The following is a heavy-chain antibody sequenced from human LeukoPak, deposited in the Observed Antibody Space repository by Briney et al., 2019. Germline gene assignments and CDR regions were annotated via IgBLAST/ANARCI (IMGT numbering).Heavy chain of an antibody. CDR1: GFTFDDYA. J-gene: IGHJ4*02. CDR3: ARDSGRYEEFYFDS. D-gene: IGHD1-26*01. V-gene: IGHV3-9*01. CDR2: ISWNSGSI. Sequence: PGGFLRLSCAASGFTFDDYAMHWVRHVPGKGLEWVSSISWNSGSINYAESVTGRFTISRDNVKNSLHLAMNSLRPEDTALYYCARDSGRYEEFYFDSWGPGTLVTVSS.